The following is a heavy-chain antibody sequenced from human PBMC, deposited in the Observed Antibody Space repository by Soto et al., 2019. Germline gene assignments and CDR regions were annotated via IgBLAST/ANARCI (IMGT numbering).Heavy chain of an antibody. CDR3: AKLGEYYDFFSPESHAAFDI. D-gene: IGHD3-3*01. CDR1: GFTFSSYA. J-gene: IGHJ3*02. V-gene: IGHV3-23*01. CDR2: ISGSGGST. Sequence: GGSLRLSCAASGFTFSSYAMSWVRQAPGKGLEWVSAISGSGGSTYYADSVKGRFTISRDNSKNTLYLQMNSLRAEDTAVYYCAKLGEYYDFFSPESHAAFDIWGQGTMVTVSS.